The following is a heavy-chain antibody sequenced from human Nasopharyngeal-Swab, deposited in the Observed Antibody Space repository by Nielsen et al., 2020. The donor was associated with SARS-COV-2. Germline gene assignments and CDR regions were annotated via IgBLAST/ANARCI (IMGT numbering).Heavy chain of an antibody. V-gene: IGHV4-38-2*01. J-gene: IGHJ6*03. D-gene: IGHD4-11*01. CDR2: IYHSGST. Sequence: SETLSLTCAVSGYSISSGYYWGWIRPPPGKGLEWIGSIYHSGSTYYNPSLKSRFTISVDTYKNQFSLKLSSVTAADTAVYYCARRTRYSNYAYYYMYVWGRGTTVTVSS. CDR3: ARRTRYSNYAYYYMYV. CDR1: GYSISSGYY.